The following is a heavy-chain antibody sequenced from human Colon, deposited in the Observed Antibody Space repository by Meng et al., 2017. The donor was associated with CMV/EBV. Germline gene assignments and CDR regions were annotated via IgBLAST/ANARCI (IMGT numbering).Heavy chain of an antibody. J-gene: IGHJ4*02. CDR2: IKSETDGGTT. CDR1: GFIFSNAW. CDR3: TTELGVGNSQESY. Sequence: GESLKISCAASGFIFSNAWMTWVRQAPGKGLEWVGRIKSETDGGTTDYAAPVKGRFTISRDDSKTTLYVRMNSLRTEDTAVYYCTTELGVGNSQESYWGQGTLVTASS. D-gene: IGHD1-7*01. V-gene: IGHV3-15*01.